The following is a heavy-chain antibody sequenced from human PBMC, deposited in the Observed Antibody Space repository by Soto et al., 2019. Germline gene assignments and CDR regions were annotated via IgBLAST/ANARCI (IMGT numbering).Heavy chain of an antibody. CDR2: ISYDGSTQ. CDR3: ARDVHRNAYNFEY. CDR1: GFSFSQYG. D-gene: IGHD1-1*01. Sequence: GSLRLSCAASGFSFSQYGMHWVRQAPGKGLEWVALISYDGSTQYYADSVKGRFTISRDNSKNTVHLQINSLRDEDTAVFYCARDVHRNAYNFEYWGQGTLVTVSS. J-gene: IGHJ4*02. V-gene: IGHV3-30*03.